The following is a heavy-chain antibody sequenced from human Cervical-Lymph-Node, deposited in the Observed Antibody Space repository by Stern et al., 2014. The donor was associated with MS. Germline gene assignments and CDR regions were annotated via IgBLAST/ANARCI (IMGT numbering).Heavy chain of an antibody. CDR3: ARDAGHYDMEYSRREMANYHFYALDV. Sequence: QVQLVQSGAEVRKPGASVRVSCRASGYTFKDNYIHWVRQAPGQGLEWMGRINPNTGGTNYTQKFRGRVTVTRDTSITTVYMEIRRLISDDTAVYYCARDAGHYDMEYSRREMANYHFYALDVWGQGTTVTVSS. D-gene: IGHD3-22*01. CDR1: GYTFKDNY. CDR2: INPNTGGT. J-gene: IGHJ6*02. V-gene: IGHV1-2*06.